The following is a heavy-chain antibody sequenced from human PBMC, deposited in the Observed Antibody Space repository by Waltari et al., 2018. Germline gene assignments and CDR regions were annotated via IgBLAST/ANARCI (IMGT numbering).Heavy chain of an antibody. CDR2: IKHDGSEE. CDR1: GCTFSRNW. CDR3: ARDAARGTIDY. J-gene: IGHJ4*02. Sequence: EVQLVQSGGGLVQPGGSLRLFCASSGCTFSRNWMSWVRQAPGKGLEWVGNIKHDGSEEWYVDSVKGRFTISRDNPKNSLYLQMNSLRAEDTAVYYCARDAARGTIDYWGQGTQVTVSS. D-gene: IGHD3-16*01. V-gene: IGHV3-7*01.